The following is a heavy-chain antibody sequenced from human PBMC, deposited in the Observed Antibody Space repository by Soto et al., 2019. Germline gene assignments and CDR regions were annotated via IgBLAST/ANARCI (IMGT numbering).Heavy chain of an antibody. CDR3: ATGYCSSTSCPIGMDV. V-gene: IGHV1-2*02. J-gene: IGHJ6*02. Sequence: QVQLVQSGAEVKKPGASVKVSCKASGYTFTGYYMHWVRQAPGQGLEWMGWINPNSGGTNYAQKFQGKVTMTRDTSISTAYMELSRLRSDDTAVYYCATGYCSSTSCPIGMDVWGQGTTVTVSS. CDR2: INPNSGGT. D-gene: IGHD2-2*01. CDR1: GYTFTGYY.